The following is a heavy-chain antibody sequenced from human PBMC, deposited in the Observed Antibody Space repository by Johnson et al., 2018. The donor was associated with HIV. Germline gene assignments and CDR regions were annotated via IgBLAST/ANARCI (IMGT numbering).Heavy chain of an antibody. Sequence: QVQLVESGGGVVQPGRSLRLSCAASGFTFSSYGMHWVRQAPGKGLEWVAVIWYDGTNRYYGDSVKGRFTISRDNSKNNVYLQMNGLRAEDTAVYHCAKDLYSSSWTNDAFDIWGQGTMVTVSS. CDR2: IWYDGTNR. CDR3: AKDLYSSSWTNDAFDI. V-gene: IGHV3-33*06. J-gene: IGHJ3*02. CDR1: GFTFSSYG. D-gene: IGHD6-13*01.